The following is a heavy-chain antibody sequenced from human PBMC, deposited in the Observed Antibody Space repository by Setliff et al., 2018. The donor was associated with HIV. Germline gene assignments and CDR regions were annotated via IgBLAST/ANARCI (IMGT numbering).Heavy chain of an antibody. CDR2: IYASGST. V-gene: IGHV4-4*07. CDR1: GGSFSSYH. D-gene: IGHD3-10*01. CDR3: ARVGASGVPSTMDYYYYMDV. J-gene: IGHJ6*03. Sequence: PSETLSLTCTVSGGSFSSYHGSWIRHRAGKGLEWIGHIYASGSTKYNPSLESRVTMSVDTSRTQFSLKLRSVTAADTAVYYCARVGASGVPSTMDYYYYMDVWGKGTTVTVSS.